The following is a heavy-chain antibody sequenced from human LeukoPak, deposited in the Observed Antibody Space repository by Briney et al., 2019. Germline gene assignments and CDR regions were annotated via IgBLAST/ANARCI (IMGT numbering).Heavy chain of an antibody. Sequence: GGSLRLSCAASGFTVSNTYMSWVRQAPGKELEWVSVIYSGGSTYYADSVKGRFTISRDNSKNTLYLQMNSLRAEDAAVYYCAKEDQQLAGNLDYWGQGTLVTVSS. V-gene: IGHV3-53*01. CDR1: GFTVSNTY. J-gene: IGHJ4*02. CDR3: AKEDQQLAGNLDY. CDR2: IYSGGST. D-gene: IGHD6-13*01.